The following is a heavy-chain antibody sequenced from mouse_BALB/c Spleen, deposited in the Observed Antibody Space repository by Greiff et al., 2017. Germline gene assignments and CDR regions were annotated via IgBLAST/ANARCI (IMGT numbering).Heavy chain of an antibody. D-gene: IGHD2-1*01. CDR3: ARSYGNYVG. CDR2: IDPFNGGT. J-gene: IGHJ2*01. Sequence: VQLKESGPELMKPGASVKISCKASGYSFTSYYMHWVKQSHGKSLEWIGYIDPFNGGTSYNQKFKGKATLTVDKSSSTAYMHLSSLTSEDSAVYYCARSYGNYVGWGQGTTLTVSS. CDR1: GYSFTSYY. V-gene: IGHV1S135*01.